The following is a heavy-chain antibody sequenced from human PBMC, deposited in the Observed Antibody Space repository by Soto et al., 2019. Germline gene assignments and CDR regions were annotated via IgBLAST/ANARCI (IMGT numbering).Heavy chain of an antibody. CDR1: GFTSSDHA. V-gene: IGHV3-49*04. Sequence: GGSLRLASTFSGFTSSDHALTWVRQAPGKGLEWVAFTTSQSYGGTTEYAASVKGRFSISRDDSKNIAYLQMNSLQTADTAIYYCARDGDYYGMDVWGQGTTVTVSS. CDR3: ARDGDYYGMDV. D-gene: IGHD3-3*01. CDR2: TTSQSYGGTT. J-gene: IGHJ6*02.